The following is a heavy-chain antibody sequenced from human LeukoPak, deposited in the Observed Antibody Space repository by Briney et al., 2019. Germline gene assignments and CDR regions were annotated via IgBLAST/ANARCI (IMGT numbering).Heavy chain of an antibody. CDR3: ARDRQLDYYYYMDV. CDR2: IKQDGSEK. Sequence: GGSLRLSCAASGFTFSSYWMSWVRQAPGKGLEWVANIKQDGSEKYYVDSVKGRFTISRDNAKNSLYLQMNSLRAEDTAVYYCARDRQLDYYYYMDVWGKGTTVTISS. CDR1: GFTFSSYW. D-gene: IGHD6-6*01. V-gene: IGHV3-7*01. J-gene: IGHJ6*03.